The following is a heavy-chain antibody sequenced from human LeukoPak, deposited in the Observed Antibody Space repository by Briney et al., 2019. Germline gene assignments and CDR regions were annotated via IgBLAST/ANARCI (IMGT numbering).Heavy chain of an antibody. V-gene: IGHV1-24*01. CDR1: GYTLTELS. CDR3: ATARRSSGWYRI. Sequence: ASVKVSCKVSGYTLTELSMHWVRQAPGKGLEWMGGFDPEDGETIYAQKFQGRVTMTGDTSTDTAYMELSSLRSEDTAVYYCATARRSSGWYRIWGQGTLVTVSS. CDR2: FDPEDGET. J-gene: IGHJ4*02. D-gene: IGHD6-19*01.